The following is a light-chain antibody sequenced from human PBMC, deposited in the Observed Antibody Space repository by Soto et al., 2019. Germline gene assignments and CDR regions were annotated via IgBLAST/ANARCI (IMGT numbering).Light chain of an antibody. CDR3: QQGNGFPWT. J-gene: IGKJ1*01. CDR2: AAS. CDR1: QGINSW. V-gene: IGKV1-12*02. Sequence: IKMTQSPSSVSASVGDRVTITCRASQGINSWLAWYQQKAGKAPNLLIYAASSLQSGVPSRFSGSGSGTDFTLTINSLQPEDSASYYCQQGNGFPWTFGQGTKVEIK.